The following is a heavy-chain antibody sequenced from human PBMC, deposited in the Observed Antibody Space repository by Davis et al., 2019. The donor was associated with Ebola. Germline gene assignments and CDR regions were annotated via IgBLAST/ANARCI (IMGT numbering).Heavy chain of an antibody. D-gene: IGHD2-8*02. J-gene: IGHJ4*02. CDR3: ARDPIKHCTGGVCQGGVDY. V-gene: IGHV1-18*01. Sequence: ASVKVSCKASRYTFTRYGISWVRQPPGQGLEWMGWISAYNGNTNYAQKLQGRVTMTTDTSTSTAYMELRSLRSDDTAVYYCARDPIKHCTGGVCQGGVDYWGQGTLVTVSS. CDR2: ISAYNGNT. CDR1: RYTFTRYG.